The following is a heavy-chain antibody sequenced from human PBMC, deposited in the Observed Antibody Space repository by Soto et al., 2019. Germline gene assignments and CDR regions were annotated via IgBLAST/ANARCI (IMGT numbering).Heavy chain of an antibody. Sequence: QVQLVQSGAEVKKPGASVKVSCKASGYTFTDYGISWVRQAPGQGIEWMGWISTYNGNTNYAQKIQGRVTMTTDTSTSTAYVELRCLRSDDTAVYYWAREEGIIDWDAFDYWGQGTLVTVSS. CDR2: ISTYNGNT. J-gene: IGHJ4*02. CDR3: AREEGIIDWDAFDY. V-gene: IGHV1-18*04. CDR1: GYTFTDYG. D-gene: IGHD3-9*01.